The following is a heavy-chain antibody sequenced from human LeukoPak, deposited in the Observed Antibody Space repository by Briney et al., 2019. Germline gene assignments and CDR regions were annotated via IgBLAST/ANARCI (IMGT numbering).Heavy chain of an antibody. V-gene: IGHV4-38-2*02. D-gene: IGHD3-22*01. Sequence: SETLSLTCTVSGYSISSGYYWGWIRQPPGKGLEWIGSIYHSGSTYYNPSLKSRVTISVDTSKNQFSLKLSSVTAADTAVYYCARVLTTSYYDSSGYVDYWGQGTLVTVSS. J-gene: IGHJ4*02. CDR1: GYSISSGYY. CDR2: IYHSGST. CDR3: ARVLTTSYYDSSGYVDY.